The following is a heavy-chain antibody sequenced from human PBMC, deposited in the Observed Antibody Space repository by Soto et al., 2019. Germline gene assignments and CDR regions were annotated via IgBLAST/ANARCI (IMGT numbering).Heavy chain of an antibody. D-gene: IGHD4-17*01. Sequence: EVQLVESGGGLVQPGRSLRLSCAASGFTFDDYAMHWVRQAPGKGLEWVSGISWNGGSIGYADSVKGRFTISRDNAKNSLYLQMNSLRAEDTALYYCAKDTADYGDYRGVLGYWGQGTLVTVSS. CDR3: AKDTADYGDYRGVLGY. CDR1: GFTFDDYA. J-gene: IGHJ4*02. V-gene: IGHV3-9*01. CDR2: ISWNGGSI.